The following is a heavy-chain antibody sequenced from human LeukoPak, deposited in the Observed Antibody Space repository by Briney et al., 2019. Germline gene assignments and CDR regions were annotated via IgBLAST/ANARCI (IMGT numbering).Heavy chain of an antibody. Sequence: GGSLRLSCAVSGFTFRIYAMTWVRQAPGKGLEWVSAISSSGGSTYYADSAKGRFTISRDNSNNTLFLQMNSLRAEDTAVYYCSGYSSGWYPGPWGQGTLVTVSS. CDR1: GFTFRIYA. V-gene: IGHV3-23*01. D-gene: IGHD6-19*01. J-gene: IGHJ5*02. CDR2: ISSSGGST. CDR3: SGYSSGWYPGP.